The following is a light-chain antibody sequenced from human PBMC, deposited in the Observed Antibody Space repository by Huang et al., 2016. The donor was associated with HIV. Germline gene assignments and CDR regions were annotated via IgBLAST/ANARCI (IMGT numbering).Light chain of an antibody. V-gene: IGKV1-39*01. CDR2: GAS. J-gene: IGKJ2*01. Sequence: DIQMTQSPSSLSASVGDRVTITCRASQRISKYLNWYQQKPGRAPNLLIYGASNLQSGFPARFSGSGSETDFTLTISGLQPGQFATYYCQHSFRSPYTFGQGTKVDMK. CDR1: QRISKY. CDR3: QHSFRSPYT.